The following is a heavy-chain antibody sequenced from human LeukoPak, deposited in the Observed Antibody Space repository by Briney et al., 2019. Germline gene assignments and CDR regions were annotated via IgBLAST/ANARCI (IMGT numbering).Heavy chain of an antibody. CDR3: ARGVSTWYRIDY. D-gene: IGHD6-13*01. J-gene: IGHJ4*02. CDR2: LSYDGSIK. Sequence: GRSLRLSCVAAGFPFSSYSFGWVRQAAGKGREWVALLSYDGSIKKYADSVKGRFTLSRDNSKSTVYLQMDSLRADDTAVYYCARGVSTWYRIDYWGQGTLVTVSS. V-gene: IGHV3-30*01. CDR1: GFPFSSYS.